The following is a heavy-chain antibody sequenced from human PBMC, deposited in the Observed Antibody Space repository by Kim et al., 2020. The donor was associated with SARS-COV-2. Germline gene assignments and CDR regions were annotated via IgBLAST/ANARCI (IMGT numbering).Heavy chain of an antibody. J-gene: IGHJ4*02. CDR1: GFTVSSNY. Sequence: GGSLRLSCAASGFTVSSNYMSWVRQAPGKGLEWVSVIYSGGSTYYADSVKGRFTISRDNSKNTLYLQMNSLRAEDTAVYYCEGEYSSSHFLSDYWGQGTLVTVSS. CDR3: EGEYSSSHFLSDY. V-gene: IGHV3-66*01. CDR2: IYSGGST. D-gene: IGHD6-13*01.